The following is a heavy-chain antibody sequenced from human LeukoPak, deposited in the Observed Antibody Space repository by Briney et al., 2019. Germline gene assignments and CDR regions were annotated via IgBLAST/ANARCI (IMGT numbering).Heavy chain of an antibody. V-gene: IGHV4-34*01. CDR1: GGPFSDYY. CDR3: TSRRPALPPDC. J-gene: IGHJ4*02. CDR2: INHSGST. Sequence: SETLSLTCAVYGGPFSDYYWSWIRQPPGKGLEWIGKINHSGSTNYSPSLKSRVTISIDTSKNQFSLKLNSMTAADTAVYYCTSRRPALPPDCWGQGTLVIVSS.